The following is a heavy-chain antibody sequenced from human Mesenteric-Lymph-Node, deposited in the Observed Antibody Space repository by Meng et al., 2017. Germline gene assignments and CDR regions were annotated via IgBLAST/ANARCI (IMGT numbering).Heavy chain of an antibody. V-gene: IGHV3-20*04. CDR1: GFTFSSYA. Sequence: GESLKISCAASGFTFSSYAMSWVRQAPGKGLEWVSGINWNGGSTGYADSVKGRFTISRDNAKNSLYLQMNSLTAEDTAVYYCARGGTIDSWGQGTLVTVSS. CDR3: ARGGTIDS. J-gene: IGHJ4*02. CDR2: INWNGGST.